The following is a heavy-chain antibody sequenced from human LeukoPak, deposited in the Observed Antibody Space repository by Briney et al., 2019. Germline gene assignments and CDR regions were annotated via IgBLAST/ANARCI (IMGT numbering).Heavy chain of an antibody. CDR2: IYYSGST. CDR3: ESGSSGWTGAFDY. CDR1: GGSISSSSYY. Sequence: PSQTLSLTCTVSGGSISSSSYYWGWIRQPPGKGLEWIGSIYYSGSTYYNPSLKSRVTISVDTSKNQFSLKLSSVTAADTAVYYCESGSSGWTGAFDYWGQGTLVTVSS. D-gene: IGHD6-19*01. V-gene: IGHV4-39*07. J-gene: IGHJ4*02.